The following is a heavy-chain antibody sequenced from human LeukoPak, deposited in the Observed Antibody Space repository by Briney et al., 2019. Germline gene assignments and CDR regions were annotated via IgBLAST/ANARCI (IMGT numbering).Heavy chain of an antibody. Sequence: RAGGSLRLSCAASGFTFSDYYMSWIRQAPGKGLEWVSYISSSGSTIYYADSVKGRFTISRDNAKNSLYLQMNSLRAEDTAVYYCASFLYCVSTSCSPDPWARGTRVTVSS. D-gene: IGHD2-2*01. J-gene: IGHJ5*02. CDR1: GFTFSDYY. CDR2: ISSSGSTI. CDR3: ASFLYCVSTSCSPDP. V-gene: IGHV3-11*04.